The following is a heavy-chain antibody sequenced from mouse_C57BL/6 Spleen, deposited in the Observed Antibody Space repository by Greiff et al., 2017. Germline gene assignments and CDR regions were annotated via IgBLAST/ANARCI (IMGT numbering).Heavy chain of an antibody. CDR3: TRGGDYGSSPWFAY. Sequence: EVMLVESGEGLVKPGGSLKLSCAASGFTFSSYAMSWVRQTPEKRLEWVAYISSGGDYIYYAGTVKGRFTISRDNARNTLYLQMSSLKSEDTAMYYCTRGGDYGSSPWFAYWGQGTLVTVSA. D-gene: IGHD1-1*01. CDR2: ISSGGDYI. CDR1: GFTFSSYA. J-gene: IGHJ3*01. V-gene: IGHV5-9-1*02.